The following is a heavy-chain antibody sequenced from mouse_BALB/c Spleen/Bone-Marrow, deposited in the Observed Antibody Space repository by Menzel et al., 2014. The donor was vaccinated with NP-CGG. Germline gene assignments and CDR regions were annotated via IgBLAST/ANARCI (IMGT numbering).Heavy chain of an antibody. CDR3: ARGGYYGYYAMDY. D-gene: IGHD1-2*01. V-gene: IGHV1-14*01. Sequence: VQLQQSGPELVKPGASVKMSCKASRYTFTSYVMHWVKQKPGQGLEWIGYINPYNDGTKYNEKFKGKATLTSDKSSSTAYMELSSLTSEDPAVYYCARGGYYGYYAMDYWGQGTSVTVSS. J-gene: IGHJ4*01. CDR2: INPYNDGT. CDR1: RYTFTSYV.